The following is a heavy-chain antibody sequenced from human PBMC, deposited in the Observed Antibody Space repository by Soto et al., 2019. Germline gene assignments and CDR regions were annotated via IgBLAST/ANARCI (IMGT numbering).Heavy chain of an antibody. CDR1: GFSLSTSGMR. J-gene: IGHJ5*02. D-gene: IGHD1-26*01. Sequence: PGPTLVNPTQTLTLTCTFSGFSLSTSGMRVSWIRQPPGRALEWLARIDCDDDKFYSTSLKTRLTISKDTSKNQVVLTMTNMDPVDTATYYCARVAWGSYSDNWFDPWGQGTLVTVSS. V-gene: IGHV2-70D*14. CDR2: IDCDDDK. CDR3: ARVAWGSYSDNWFDP.